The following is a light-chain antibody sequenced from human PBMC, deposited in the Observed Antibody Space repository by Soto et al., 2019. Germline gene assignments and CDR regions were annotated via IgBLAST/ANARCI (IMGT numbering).Light chain of an antibody. J-gene: IGKJ1*01. CDR1: QGVGSKS. V-gene: IGKV3-15*01. Sequence: TQSPGALAVSPGERATPSCRARQGVGSKSLAWYQQESGQAPSLLIYGAFTRATGIPARFSGTGSGTEFTLTISSLQSEDFALYYCQQYNDWPLTFGQGTKVDI. CDR3: QQYNDWPLT. CDR2: GAF.